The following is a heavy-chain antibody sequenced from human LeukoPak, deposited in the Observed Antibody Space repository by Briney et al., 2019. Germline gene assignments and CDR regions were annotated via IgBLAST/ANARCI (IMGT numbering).Heavy chain of an antibody. CDR1: GFTFSSYG. CDR3: AKGHHEWELTSSTDY. CDR2: ISYDGSNK. V-gene: IGHV3-30*18. J-gene: IGHJ4*02. Sequence: GGSLRLSCAASGFTFSSYGMHWVRQAPGKGLEWVAVISYDGSNKYYADSVKGRFTISRDNSKNTLYLQMNSLRAEDTAVYYCAKGHHEWELTSSTDYWGQGTLVTVSS. D-gene: IGHD1-26*01.